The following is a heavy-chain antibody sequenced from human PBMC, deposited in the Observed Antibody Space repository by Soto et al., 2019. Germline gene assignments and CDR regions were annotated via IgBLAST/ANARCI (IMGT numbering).Heavy chain of an antibody. CDR2: MFYGVST. CDR1: GSSVNSRGYS. D-gene: IGHD3-3*02. CDR3: ARLPSRHLVDY. V-gene: IGHV4-39*01. Sequence: PSETLSLTCTVSGSSVNSRGYSWGWIRQPPGKGLEWMGSMFYGVSTYYNPSLKSRVTVSVDTSKNQFSLNLRSVTAADTAVYYCARLPSRHLVDYWGQGTLVTVS. J-gene: IGHJ4*02.